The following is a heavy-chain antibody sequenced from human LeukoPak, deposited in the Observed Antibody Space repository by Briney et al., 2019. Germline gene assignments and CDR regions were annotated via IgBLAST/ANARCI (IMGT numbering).Heavy chain of an antibody. D-gene: IGHD1-26*01. CDR2: VTDSGDYT. V-gene: IGHV3-23*01. Sequence: GGSLRLSCVASGFTFNSYAMTWVRQVPGKGLEWISVVTDSGDYTYYADSVKGRFTISRGNSKNTLYLQMNSLRAEDTAVYYCAKELVATTLDAFDIWGQGTLVTVSS. CDR3: AKELVATTLDAFDI. J-gene: IGHJ3*02. CDR1: GFTFNSYA.